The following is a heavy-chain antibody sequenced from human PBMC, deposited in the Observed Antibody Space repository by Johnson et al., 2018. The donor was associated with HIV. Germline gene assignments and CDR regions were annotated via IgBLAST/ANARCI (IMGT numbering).Heavy chain of an antibody. D-gene: IGHD3-16*01. CDR2: ISYDGSNK. V-gene: IGHV3-30*04. CDR1: GFTFSSYT. J-gene: IGHJ3*02. Sequence: QVQLVESGGGVVQPGGSLRLSCAASGFTFSSYTMHWVRQAPGKGLEWVAVISYDGSNKYYADSVKGRFTISRDNSKNTLYLQMNSLRAEDTAVYYCVGGWDAFDIWGQGTMVTVSS. CDR3: VGGWDAFDI.